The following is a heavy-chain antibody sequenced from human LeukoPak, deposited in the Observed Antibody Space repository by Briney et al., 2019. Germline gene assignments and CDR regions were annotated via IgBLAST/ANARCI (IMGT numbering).Heavy chain of an antibody. D-gene: IGHD6-13*01. J-gene: IGHJ5*02. Sequence: SQTLSLTCAIYGDSVSSNSAAWNWIRQSPSRGLEWLGRTYYRSKWYNDYAVSVKSRITINPDTSKNQFYLQLNSVTPEDTAVYYCARTGYSSTWFPWGFDPWGQGTLVTVSS. CDR2: TYYRSKWYN. CDR3: ARTGYSSTWFPWGFDP. V-gene: IGHV6-1*01. CDR1: GDSVSSNSAA.